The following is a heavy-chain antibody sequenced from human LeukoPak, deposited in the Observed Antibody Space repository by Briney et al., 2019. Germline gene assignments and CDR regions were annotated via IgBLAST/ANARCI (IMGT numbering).Heavy chain of an antibody. D-gene: IGHD4-17*01. CDR1: GFTFSSYA. CDR2: ISGSGGST. J-gene: IGHJ6*02. Sequence: PGGSLRLSCAASGFTFSSYAMSWVRQAPGKGLVWVSAISGSGGSTYYADSVKGRFTISRDNSKNTLYLQMNSLRAEDTAVYYCAKDLDGDYGHYYYGMDVWGQGTTVTVSS. V-gene: IGHV3-23*01. CDR3: AKDLDGDYGHYYYGMDV.